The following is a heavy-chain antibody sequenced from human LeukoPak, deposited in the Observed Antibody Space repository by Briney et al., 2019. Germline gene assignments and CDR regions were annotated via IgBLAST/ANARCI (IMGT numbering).Heavy chain of an antibody. CDR3: AKGPRRDGYNLFDY. J-gene: IGHJ4*02. V-gene: IGHV3-23*01. CDR1: GFTFSSYA. CDR2: ISGSGGST. Sequence: GGSLRLSCAASGFTFSSYAMSWARQAPGKGLEWVSAISGSGGSTYYADSVKGRFTISRDNSKNTLNLQMNSLRVEDTAVYYCAKGPRRDGYNLFDYWGQGTLVTVSS. D-gene: IGHD5-24*01.